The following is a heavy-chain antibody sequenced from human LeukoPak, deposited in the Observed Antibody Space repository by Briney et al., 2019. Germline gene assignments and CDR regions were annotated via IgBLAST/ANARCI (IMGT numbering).Heavy chain of an antibody. CDR3: GRDNYGSVDY. D-gene: IGHD3-10*01. Sequence: SGGSLRLSCAASGFTFNTYWMIWVRQVPGKGLVYVSHMNADGSITNYADSVKGRFTISRDNAKNTLYLQMDSLRAEDMALYYCGRDNYGSVDYWGQGTLVTVSS. V-gene: IGHV3-74*01. CDR2: MNADGSIT. CDR1: GFTFNTYW. J-gene: IGHJ4*02.